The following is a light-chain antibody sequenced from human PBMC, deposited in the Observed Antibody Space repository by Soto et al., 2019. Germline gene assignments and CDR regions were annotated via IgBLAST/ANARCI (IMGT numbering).Light chain of an antibody. CDR3: GSYTSSSALNWV. CDR2: EVS. V-gene: IGLV2-14*01. J-gene: IGLJ3*02. Sequence: QSALAQPASVSGSPGQSITISCTGTSSDVGDYNYVSWYQHHPGKAPKVMIYEVSNRPSGVSDRFSGSKSGNTASLTISGLQAEDEADYYCGSYTSSSALNWVFGGGTKVTVL. CDR1: SSDVGDYNY.